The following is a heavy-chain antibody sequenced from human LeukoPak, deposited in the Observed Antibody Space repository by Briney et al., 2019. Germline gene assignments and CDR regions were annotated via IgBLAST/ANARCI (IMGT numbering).Heavy chain of an antibody. CDR1: GFTFSSYS. Sequence: PGGSLRLSCAASGFTFSSYSMNWVRQAPGKGLEWVSFISSSSSYIYYADSVKGRFTISRDNAKNSLYLQMNSLRAEDTAVYYCARDPLRFLEWSDAFDIWGQGTMVTVSS. CDR2: ISSSSSYI. D-gene: IGHD3-3*01. J-gene: IGHJ3*02. V-gene: IGHV3-21*01. CDR3: ARDPLRFLEWSDAFDI.